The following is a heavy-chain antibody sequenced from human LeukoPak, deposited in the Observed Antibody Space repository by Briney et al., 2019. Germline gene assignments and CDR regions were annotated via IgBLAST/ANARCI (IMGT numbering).Heavy chain of an antibody. V-gene: IGHV4-34*01. CDR2: INHSGST. J-gene: IGHJ4*02. D-gene: IGHD6-13*01. CDR1: GGSFSGYY. CDR3: ARVHSSWRPFDY. Sequence: PSETLSLTCAVYGGSFSGYYWSWIRQPPGKGLEWIGEINHSGSTNYNPSLKSRVTISVDTSKNQFSLKLSSVTAADTAVYYCARVHSSWRPFDYWGQGTLVTVSS.